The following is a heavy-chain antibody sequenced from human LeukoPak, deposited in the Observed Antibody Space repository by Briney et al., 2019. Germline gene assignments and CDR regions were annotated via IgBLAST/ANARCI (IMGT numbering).Heavy chain of an antibody. CDR1: GFTFSSYA. J-gene: IGHJ4*02. CDR3: ARSPAYDFWSGYYLDY. D-gene: IGHD3-3*01. Sequence: GSLRLSCAASGFTFSSYAMSWIRQPPGKGLEWIGYIYYSGSTNYNPSLKSRVTISVDTSKNQFSLKLSSVTAADTAVYYCARSPAYDFWSGYYLDYWGQGTLVTVSS. CDR2: IYYSGST. V-gene: IGHV4-59*01.